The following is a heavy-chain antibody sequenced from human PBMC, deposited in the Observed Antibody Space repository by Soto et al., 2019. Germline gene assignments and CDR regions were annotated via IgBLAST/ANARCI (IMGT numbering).Heavy chain of an antibody. CDR2: IRSKAYGGTT. CDR3: TRMTGGQKFDY. CDR1: GFTFGDYA. V-gene: IGHV3-49*03. J-gene: IGHJ4*02. D-gene: IGHD3-9*01. Sequence: QPGGSLRLSCTASGFTFGDYAMSWFRQAPGKGLEWVGFIRSKAYGGTTEYAASVKGRFTISRDDSKSIAYLQMNSLKTEDTAVYYCTRMTGGQKFDYWGQGTLVTVSS.